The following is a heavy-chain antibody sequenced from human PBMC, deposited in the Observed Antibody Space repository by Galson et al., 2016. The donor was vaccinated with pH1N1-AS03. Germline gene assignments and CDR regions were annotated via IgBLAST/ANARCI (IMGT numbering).Heavy chain of an antibody. D-gene: IGHD2-21*01. Sequence: SLRLSCAASGFMFSDYYMVWIRQAPGKGLEWVSGISWTSADIACADAVKGRFTISRDNAKKSLYLQLNSLRADDTALYYCVTDILPGGADVWGQGTTVTVSS. CDR3: VTDILPGGADV. CDR2: ISWTSADI. V-gene: IGHV3-9*01. CDR1: GFMFSDYY. J-gene: IGHJ6*02.